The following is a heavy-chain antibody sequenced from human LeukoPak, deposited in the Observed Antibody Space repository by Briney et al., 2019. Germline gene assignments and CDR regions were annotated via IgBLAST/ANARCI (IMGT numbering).Heavy chain of an antibody. Sequence: GRSLRLSCAASGFTFSIYGMHWVRQAPGKGLEWVAVIWYDGSNKYYADSVKGRFTISRDNSKNTLYLQMNSLRAEDTAVYYCAKDKRELDYWGQGTLVTVSS. CDR3: AKDKRELDY. CDR1: GFTFSIYG. D-gene: IGHD1-26*01. V-gene: IGHV3-33*06. J-gene: IGHJ4*02. CDR2: IWYDGSNK.